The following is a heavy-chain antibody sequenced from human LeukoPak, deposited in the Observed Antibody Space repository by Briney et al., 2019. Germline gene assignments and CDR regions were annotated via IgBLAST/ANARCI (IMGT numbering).Heavy chain of an antibody. CDR3: ARCRIRRAADTYYYCGMDV. CDR1: GFIFSRYG. CDR2: INNSGGST. V-gene: IGHV3-64*01. Sequence: GGSLRLSCVASGFIFSRYGMHWVRQAPGKGLEYVSAINNSGGSTYYANSVKGRFTISRDNSKNTLYLQMGSLRGEDMAVYYCARCRIRRAADTYYYCGMDVWGQGTTVTVSS. D-gene: IGHD6-13*01. J-gene: IGHJ6*02.